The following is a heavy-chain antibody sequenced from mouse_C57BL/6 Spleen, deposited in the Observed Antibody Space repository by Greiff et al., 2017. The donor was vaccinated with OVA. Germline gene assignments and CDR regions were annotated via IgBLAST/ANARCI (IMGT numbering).Heavy chain of an antibody. CDR3: ARSGTTGYFDY. CDR1: GYTFTDYY. Sequence: EVQLQQSGPELVKPGASVKISCKASGYTFTDYYMNWVKQSHGKSLEWIGDINPNNGGTSYNQKFKGKATLTVDKSSSTAYMELRSLTSEDSAVYYCARSGTTGYFDYWGQGTLSQSPQ. J-gene: IGHJ2*01. D-gene: IGHD1-1*01. CDR2: INPNNGGT. V-gene: IGHV1-26*01.